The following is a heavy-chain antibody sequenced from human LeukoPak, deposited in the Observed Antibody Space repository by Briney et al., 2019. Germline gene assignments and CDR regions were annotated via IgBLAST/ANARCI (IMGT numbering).Heavy chain of an antibody. D-gene: IGHD5-12*01. J-gene: IGHJ5*02. CDR2: IYYSGST. CDR1: GGSISSGGYY. V-gene: IGHV4-31*03. Sequence: SETLSLTCTVSGGSISSGGYYWSWIRQHPGKGLEWTGYIYYSGSTYYNPSLKSRVTISVDTSKNQFSLKLSSVTAADTAVYYCARDRPDYWFDPWGQGTLVTVSS. CDR3: ARDRPDYWFDP.